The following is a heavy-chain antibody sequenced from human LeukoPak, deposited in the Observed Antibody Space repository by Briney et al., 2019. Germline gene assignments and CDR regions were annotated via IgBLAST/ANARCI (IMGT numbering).Heavy chain of an antibody. J-gene: IGHJ6*03. CDR3: AREVIYGRGYYMDV. CDR2: ISGSGDNT. CDR1: GFTFSNYA. D-gene: IGHD3-22*01. V-gene: IGHV3-23*01. Sequence: PGGSLRLSCAASGFTFSNYAMSWVRQAPGKGLEWVSAISGSGDNTYYADSVKGRFTISRDNAKNSLYLQMNSLRAEDTAVYYCAREVIYGRGYYMDVWGKGTTVTISS.